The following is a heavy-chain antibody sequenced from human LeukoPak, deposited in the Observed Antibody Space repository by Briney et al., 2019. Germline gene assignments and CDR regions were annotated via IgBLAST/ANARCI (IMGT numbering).Heavy chain of an antibody. Sequence: PSETLSLTCTVSGGSITTRSYYWGWIRQPPGKGLEWIGTLFHSGSPYYSPSLKSRLTISVDTSKNQFSLKLTSVTAADTAVYYCVRDFTRLGAFDYWGQGALVTVSS. V-gene: IGHV4-39*07. CDR3: VRDFTRLGAFDY. J-gene: IGHJ4*02. CDR1: GGSITTRSYY. D-gene: IGHD7-27*01. CDR2: LFHSGSP.